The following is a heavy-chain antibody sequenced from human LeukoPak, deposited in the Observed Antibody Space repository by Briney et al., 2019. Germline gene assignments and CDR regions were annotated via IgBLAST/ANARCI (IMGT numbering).Heavy chain of an antibody. CDR3: ARDYVTMAPDY. Sequence: PGGSLRLSCAASGFTFNTHGMNWVRQAPGKGLEWLSYIGPGPSHTYYADSVRGRFVISRDDAKSSLYLQMSSLRAEATAVYYCARDYVTMAPDYGGLGTLVTVSS. CDR1: GFTFNTHG. J-gene: IGHJ4*02. CDR2: IGPGPSHT. V-gene: IGHV3-21*01. D-gene: IGHD3-10*02.